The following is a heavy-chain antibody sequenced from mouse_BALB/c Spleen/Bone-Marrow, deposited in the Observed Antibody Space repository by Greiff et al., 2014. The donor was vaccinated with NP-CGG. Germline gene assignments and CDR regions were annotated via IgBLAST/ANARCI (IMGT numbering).Heavy chain of an antibody. CDR1: GYTFTSYW. Sequence: GSELVRPGASVKLSCKASGYTFTSYWMHWVKQRPGQGPEWIGNIYPGSGSTNYDEKFKSKATLTVDTSSSTAYMQLSSLTSEDSAVYYCTRSPITTVVAETMDYWGQGTSVIVSS. V-gene: IGHV1S22*01. CDR2: IYPGSGST. J-gene: IGHJ4*01. D-gene: IGHD1-1*01. CDR3: TRSPITTVVAETMDY.